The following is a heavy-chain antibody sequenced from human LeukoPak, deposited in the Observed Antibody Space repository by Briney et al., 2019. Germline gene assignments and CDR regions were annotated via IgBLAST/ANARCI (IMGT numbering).Heavy chain of an antibody. D-gene: IGHD4-17*01. CDR1: GGSFSGYY. V-gene: IGHV4-34*01. J-gene: IGHJ4*01. CDR3: ARVKGYGDYFDY. Sequence: TPSETLSLTCAVYGGSFSGYYWSWIRQPPGKGLEWIGEINHSGSTNYNPSLKSRVTISVDTSKNQFSLKLSSVTAADTAVYYCARVKGYGDYFDYWGHGTLVTASS. CDR2: INHSGST.